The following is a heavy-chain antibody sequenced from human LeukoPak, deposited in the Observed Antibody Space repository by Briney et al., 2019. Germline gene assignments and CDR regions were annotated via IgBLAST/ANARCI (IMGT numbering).Heavy chain of an antibody. CDR1: GGSFSGYY. CDR3: VRIPTSIAARPLDYYYYYMDV. CDR2: INHSGST. J-gene: IGHJ6*03. V-gene: IGHV4-34*01. Sequence: SETLSLTCAVYGGSFSGYYWSWICQPPGKGLEWIGEINHSGSTNYNPSLKSRVTISVDTSKNQFSLKLSSVTAADTAVYYCVRIPTSIAARPLDYYYYYMDVWGKGTTVAVSS. D-gene: IGHD6-6*01.